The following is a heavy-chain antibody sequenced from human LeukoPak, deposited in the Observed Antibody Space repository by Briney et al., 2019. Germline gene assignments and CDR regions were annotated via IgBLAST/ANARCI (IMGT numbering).Heavy chain of an antibody. J-gene: IGHJ1*01. D-gene: IGHD3-22*01. CDR2: INHSGST. CDR1: GGSFSGYY. CDR3: ARGALYYDSSGSQDPKYFQH. Sequence: PSETLSLTCAVYGGSFSGYYWSWIRQPPGKGLERIGEINHSGSTNYNPSLKSRVTISVDTSKNQFSLKLSSVTAADTAVYYCARGALYYDSSGSQDPKYFQHWGQGTLVTVSS. V-gene: IGHV4-34*01.